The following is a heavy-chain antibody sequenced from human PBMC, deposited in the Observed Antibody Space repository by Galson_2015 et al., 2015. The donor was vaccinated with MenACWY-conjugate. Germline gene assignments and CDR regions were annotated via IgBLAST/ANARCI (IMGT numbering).Heavy chain of an antibody. CDR3: AKGNANYYASRNSAIGYFQH. V-gene: IGHV3-23*01. CDR1: GLTFSGYG. J-gene: IGHJ1*01. CDR2: ISRSGAST. D-gene: IGHD3-22*01. Sequence: ALRLSCAASGLTFSGYGMSWVRQGPGKGLEWVAGISRSGASTYYADSVRGRFPISRDNSKNTLFLQINSLSAEDTAVYDCAKGNANYYASRNSAIGYFQHWGPGTLVTVSS.